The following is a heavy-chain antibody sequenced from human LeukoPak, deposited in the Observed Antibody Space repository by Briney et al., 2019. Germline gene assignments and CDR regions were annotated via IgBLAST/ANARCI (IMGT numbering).Heavy chain of an antibody. J-gene: IGHJ5*02. CDR1: GFTFSSYA. V-gene: IGHV3-23*01. CDR3: AKDYSSSLTNWFDP. D-gene: IGHD6-6*01. Sequence: GGSLRLSCAASGFTFSSYAMSWVRQAPGKGLEWVSGISGGGGSTYYADSVKGRFTISRDNSKNTLYLQMNSLRAEDTAVYYCAKDYSSSLTNWFDPWGQGTLVTVSS. CDR2: ISGGGGST.